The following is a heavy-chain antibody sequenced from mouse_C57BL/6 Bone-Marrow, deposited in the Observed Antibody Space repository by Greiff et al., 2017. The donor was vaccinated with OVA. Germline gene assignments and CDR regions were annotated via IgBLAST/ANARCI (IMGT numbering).Heavy chain of an antibody. D-gene: IGHD3-2*01. J-gene: IGHJ4*01. CDR2: IWGVGST. Sequence: VKLMESGPGLVAPSQSLSITCTVSGFSLTSYGVDWVRQSPGKGLEWLGVIWGVGSTNYNSALKSRLSISRDNSKSQVFLKMNSLQTDDTAMYYCARALDSSGAMDYWGQGTSVTVSS. CDR3: ARALDSSGAMDY. V-gene: IGHV2-6*01. CDR1: GFSLTSYG.